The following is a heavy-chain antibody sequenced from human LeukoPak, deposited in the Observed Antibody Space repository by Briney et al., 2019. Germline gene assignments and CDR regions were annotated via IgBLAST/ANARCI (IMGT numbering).Heavy chain of an antibody. CDR1: GGSFSGYY. CDR3: ARHGGYCSSTSCYSSIGY. V-gene: IGHV4-34*01. CDR2: INHSGST. J-gene: IGHJ4*02. D-gene: IGHD2-2*01. Sequence: SETLSLTCAVYGGSFSGYYWSWIRQPPGKGLEWIGEINHSGSTNYNPSLKSRVTISVDTSKDQFSLKLSSVTAADTAVYYCARHGGYCSSTSCYSSIGYWGQGTLVTVSS.